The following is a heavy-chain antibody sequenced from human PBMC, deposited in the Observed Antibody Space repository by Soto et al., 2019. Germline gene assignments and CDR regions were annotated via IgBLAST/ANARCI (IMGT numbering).Heavy chain of an antibody. CDR1: GFTFSDHY. V-gene: IGHV3-11*01. CDR3: ARDPDTSSKIDY. CDR2: ISSSGGAL. Sequence: QVQLVESGGGLVKPGGSLRLSWAASGFTFSDHYMSWVRQAPGKGLEWISYISSSGGALYYADSVKGRFTISRDNAKNSLYLQMNSLRAEDTAVYYCARDPDTSSKIDYWGQGTLVTVSS. J-gene: IGHJ4*02. D-gene: IGHD2-2*01.